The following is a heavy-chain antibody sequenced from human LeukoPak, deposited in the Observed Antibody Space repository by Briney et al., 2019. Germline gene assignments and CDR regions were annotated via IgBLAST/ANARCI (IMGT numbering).Heavy chain of an antibody. CDR1: GGSINSNIHH. J-gene: IGHJ4*02. Sequence: SETLSLTCSVSGGSINSNIHHGGWIRQAPGKCLGWIGNIYYSGTTSYTPSLKSRVTISVDTSKNHFSLRLSSVTAADTAVYYCARRGDILTDYAFDYWGQGTLVTVSS. D-gene: IGHD3-9*01. CDR2: IYYSGTT. CDR3: ARRGDILTDYAFDY. V-gene: IGHV4-39*02.